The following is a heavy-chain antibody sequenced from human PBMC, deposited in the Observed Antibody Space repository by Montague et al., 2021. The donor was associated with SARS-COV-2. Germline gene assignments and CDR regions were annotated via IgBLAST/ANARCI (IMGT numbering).Heavy chain of an antibody. J-gene: IGHJ5*02. CDR1: GFSFSSYA. D-gene: IGHD3-9*01. CDR3: AKSAYYDILNWFDP. V-gene: IGHV3-23*01. CDR2: ISGSGGAT. Sequence: SRRLSLSASGFSFSSYAMSWVRRAPGKGLEWVSAISGSGGATYYADSVKGRFIISRDSSKKTMFLQMNRLTPEDTAVYYCAKSAYYDILNWFDPWGQGTLVTVSS.